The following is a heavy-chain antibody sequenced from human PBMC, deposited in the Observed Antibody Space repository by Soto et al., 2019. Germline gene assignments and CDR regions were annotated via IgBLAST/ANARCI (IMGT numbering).Heavy chain of an antibody. CDR3: ARDERGYSYGAYYYYGMDV. V-gene: IGHV1-69*13. CDR1: GGTFSSYA. CDR2: IIPIFGTA. Sequence: RASVKVSCKASGGTFSSYAISWVRQAPGQGLEWMGGIIPIFGTANYAQKFQGRVTITADESTSTAYMELSSLRSEDTAVYYCARDERGYSYGAYYYYGMDVWGQGTTVTVS. D-gene: IGHD5-18*01. J-gene: IGHJ6*02.